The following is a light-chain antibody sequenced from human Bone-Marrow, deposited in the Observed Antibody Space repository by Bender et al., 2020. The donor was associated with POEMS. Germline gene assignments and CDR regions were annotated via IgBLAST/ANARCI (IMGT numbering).Light chain of an antibody. CDR1: SSNIGAHA. V-gene: IGLV1-44*01. Sequence: QSVLTQPPSASGTPGQRVTISCSGGSSNIGAHAVNWYQHLPGTAPKLLIYSSHRRPSEVPDRFSGSRYGTSASLAISGLPSEDEADYYCAVWDDSLNGWVFGGGTKLTVL. CDR3: AVWDDSLNGWV. CDR2: SSH. J-gene: IGLJ3*02.